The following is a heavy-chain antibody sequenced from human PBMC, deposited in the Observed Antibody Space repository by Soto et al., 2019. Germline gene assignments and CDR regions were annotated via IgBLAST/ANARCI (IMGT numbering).Heavy chain of an antibody. CDR1: GFTFSSYG. D-gene: IGHD6-19*01. J-gene: IGHJ3*02. CDR3: ARSLAVAGIKGAFDI. V-gene: IGHV3-33*01. Sequence: QVQLVESGGGVVQPGRSLRLSCAASGFTFSSYGMHWVRQAPGKGLEWVAVIWYDGSNKYYADSVKGRFTISRDNSKNTLDLQMNSLRAEDTAVYYCARSLAVAGIKGAFDIWGQGTMVTVSS. CDR2: IWYDGSNK.